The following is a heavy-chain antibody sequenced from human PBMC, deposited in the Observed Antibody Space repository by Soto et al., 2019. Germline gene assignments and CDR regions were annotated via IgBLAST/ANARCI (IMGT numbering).Heavy chain of an antibody. D-gene: IGHD5-18*01. CDR1: GFTFSSYG. J-gene: IGHJ4*02. V-gene: IGHV3-33*01. CDR2: IWYDGSNK. Sequence: GGSLRLSCAASGFTFSSYGMHWVRQAPGKGLEWVAVIWYDGSNKYYADSVKGRFTISRDNSKNTLYLQMNSLRAEDTAVYYCAREHVDTAMVPYYFDYWGQGTLVTVSS. CDR3: AREHVDTAMVPYYFDY.